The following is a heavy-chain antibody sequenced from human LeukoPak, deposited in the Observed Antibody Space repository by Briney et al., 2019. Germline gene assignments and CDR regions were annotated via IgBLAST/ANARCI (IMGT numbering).Heavy chain of an antibody. CDR1: GGTFSSYA. Sequence: SVTVSCTASGGTFSSYAISWVRQAPGQGLEWMGGIIPIFGTANYAQKFQGRVTITADESTSTAYMELSSLRSEDTAVYCCARVTLGYSRSGDNYYYYGMDVWGQGTTVSVSS. CDR3: ARVTLGYSRSGDNYYYYGMDV. J-gene: IGHJ6*02. CDR2: IIPIFGTA. D-gene: IGHD6-13*01. V-gene: IGHV1-69*13.